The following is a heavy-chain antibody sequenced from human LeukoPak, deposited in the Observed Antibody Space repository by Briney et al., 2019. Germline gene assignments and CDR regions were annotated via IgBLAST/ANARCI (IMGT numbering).Heavy chain of an antibody. CDR1: GGTFSSYA. CDR2: IIPIFGTA. V-gene: IGHV1-69*06. D-gene: IGHD5-24*01. CDR3: ARGGRDGYTNDAFDI. J-gene: IGHJ3*02. Sequence: ASVKVSCKASGGTFSSYAISWVRQAPGQGLEWMGGIIPIFGTANYAQKFQGRVTITADKSTSTAYMELSSLRSEDTAVYYCARGGRDGYTNDAFDIWGQGTMVTVSS.